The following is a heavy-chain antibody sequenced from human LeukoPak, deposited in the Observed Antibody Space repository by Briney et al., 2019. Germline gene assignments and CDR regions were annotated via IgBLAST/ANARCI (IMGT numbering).Heavy chain of an antibody. CDR2: INRDGGDT. D-gene: IGHD2-15*01. V-gene: IGHV3-74*01. Sequence: GGSLRLSCAASGFTLSSYWMHWVRQAPGKGLVWVSHINRDGGDTNYADSVQGRFTISRDYPKNTLYLQMNSLRAEDTAVYYCARSVQGGFDIWGQGTMVTVSS. CDR3: ARSVQGGFDI. CDR1: GFTLSSYW. J-gene: IGHJ3*02.